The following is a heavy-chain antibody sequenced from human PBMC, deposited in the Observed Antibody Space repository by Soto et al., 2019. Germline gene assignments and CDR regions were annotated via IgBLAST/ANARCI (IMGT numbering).Heavy chain of an antibody. CDR3: AAETKSYFYGMDV. V-gene: IGHV3-30*03. J-gene: IGHJ6*02. CDR2: ISYDGSNK. Sequence: GGPMRLCCAASGLNFSSSAVHRVSKDKGKGLEWVALISYDGSNKYYVDAVKGRFTISRDNSKNTLDLQMNSLREEDTAVYYCAAETKSYFYGMDVWGQGTTVTVSS. CDR1: GLNFSSSA.